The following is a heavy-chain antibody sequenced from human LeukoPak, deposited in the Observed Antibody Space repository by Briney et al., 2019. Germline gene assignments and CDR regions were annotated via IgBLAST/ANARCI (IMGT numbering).Heavy chain of an antibody. Sequence: GASVKVSCKASGGTFSNYAISWVRQAPAQGLEWMGRIIPILGIANYAQKFQGRVTITADKSTSTAYMELSSLRSEDTAVYYCAREDIVVVPAGEFNWFDPWGQGTLVTVSS. D-gene: IGHD2-2*01. CDR2: IIPILGIA. J-gene: IGHJ5*02. CDR3: AREDIVVVPAGEFNWFDP. CDR1: GGTFSNYA. V-gene: IGHV1-69*04.